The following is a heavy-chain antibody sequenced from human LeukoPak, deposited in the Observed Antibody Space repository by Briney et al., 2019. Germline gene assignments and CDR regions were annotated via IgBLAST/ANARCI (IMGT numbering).Heavy chain of an antibody. CDR2: INHSGST. CDR1: GGSFSGYY. Sequence: SETLSLTCAVYGGSFSGYYWSWIRQPPGKGLEWIEEINHSGSTNYNPSLKSRVTISVDTSKNQFSLKLSSVTAADTAVYYCARGRRVRGPLDYWGQGTLVTVSS. CDR3: ARGRRVRGPLDY. V-gene: IGHV4-34*01. D-gene: IGHD3-10*01. J-gene: IGHJ4*02.